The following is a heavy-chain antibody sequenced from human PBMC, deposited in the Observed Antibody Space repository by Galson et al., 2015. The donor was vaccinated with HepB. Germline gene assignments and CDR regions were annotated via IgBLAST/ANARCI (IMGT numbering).Heavy chain of an antibody. D-gene: IGHD2-21*01. CDR3: ATDITFPTSV. V-gene: IGHV3-7*01. J-gene: IGHJ4*02. CDR2: IKKDGSEK. CDR1: GFSLSTYW. Sequence: SLRLSCAASGFSLSTYWMTWVRQAPGKGLEWVANIKKDGSEKYYVDAVKGRFTISRDNAENSLFLQMNSLRAEDTAVYYCATDITFPTSVWGQGTLVTVSS.